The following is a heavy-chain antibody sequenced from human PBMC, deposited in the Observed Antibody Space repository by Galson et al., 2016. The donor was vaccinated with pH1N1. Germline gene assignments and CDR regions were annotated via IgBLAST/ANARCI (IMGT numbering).Heavy chain of an antibody. CDR3: ARRTEMTTITGGGDAYDI. D-gene: IGHD5-24*01. V-gene: IGHV5-51*03. Sequence: QSGAEVKRPGDSLKISCKVSGYNFTNYWIGWVRQMPGKGLEWMGLIYPGESDTKYSPSLQGHVTISADRSITTAYLQWLTLRASDSGIYYCARRTEMTTITGGGDAYDIWGQGTMVTVSS. CDR1: GYNFTNYW. J-gene: IGHJ3*02. CDR2: IYPGESDT.